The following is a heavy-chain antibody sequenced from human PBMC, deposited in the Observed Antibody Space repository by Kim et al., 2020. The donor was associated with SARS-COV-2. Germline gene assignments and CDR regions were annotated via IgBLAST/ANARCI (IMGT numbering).Heavy chain of an antibody. Sequence: SETLSLTCAVYGGSFSGHYWSWIRQPPGRGLEWIGEINHSGSTNYNPSLKSRVTISVDTSKNQFSLKLSSVTAADTAVYYCARGFPVTTFYHYYYGMDVWGQGTTVTVSS. J-gene: IGHJ6*02. V-gene: IGHV4-34*01. CDR1: GGSFSGHY. CDR3: ARGFPVTTFYHYYYGMDV. D-gene: IGHD4-17*01. CDR2: INHSGST.